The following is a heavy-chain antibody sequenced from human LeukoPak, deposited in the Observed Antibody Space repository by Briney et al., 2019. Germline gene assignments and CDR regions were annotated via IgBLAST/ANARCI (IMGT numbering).Heavy chain of an antibody. V-gene: IGHV3-30*12. Sequence: PGGSLRLSCAASGFTFSSYGMHWVRQAPGKGLEWMTFIQYDGSNQYYADSVKGRFTISRDNAKNSLYLQMNSLRAEDTAVYYCARTIPGLQKCFDYWGQGTLVTVSS. J-gene: IGHJ4*02. CDR2: IQYDGSNQ. CDR3: ARTIPGLQKCFDY. CDR1: GFTFSSYG. D-gene: IGHD3-9*01.